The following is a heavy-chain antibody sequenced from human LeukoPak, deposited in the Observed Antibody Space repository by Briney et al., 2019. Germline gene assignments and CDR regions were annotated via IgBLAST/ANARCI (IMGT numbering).Heavy chain of an antibody. D-gene: IGHD3-10*01. CDR1: GYTFTSYD. Sequence: ASVKVSCKASGYTFTSYDINWVRQATGQGLEWMGWMNPNSGNTGYAQKSQGRVTITRNTSISTAYMELSSLRSEDTAVYYCARTNYYGSGSYYYYYYYMDVWGKGTTVTVSS. J-gene: IGHJ6*03. V-gene: IGHV1-8*03. CDR2: MNPNSGNT. CDR3: ARTNYYGSGSYYYYYYYMDV.